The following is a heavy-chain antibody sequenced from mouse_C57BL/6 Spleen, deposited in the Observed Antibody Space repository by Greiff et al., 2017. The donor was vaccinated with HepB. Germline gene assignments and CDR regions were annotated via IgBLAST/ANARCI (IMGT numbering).Heavy chain of an antibody. V-gene: IGHV1-61*01. CDR1: GYTFTSYR. CDR2: IYPSDSET. Sequence: QVHVKQPGAELVRPGSSVKLSCKASGYTFTSYRMDWVKQRPGQGLEWIGNIYPSDSETHYNQKLKDKATLTVDKSSSTAYMQLSSLTSEDSAVYYCARGYDYDNYWGQGTTLTVSS. CDR3: ARGYDYDNY. J-gene: IGHJ2*01. D-gene: IGHD2-4*01.